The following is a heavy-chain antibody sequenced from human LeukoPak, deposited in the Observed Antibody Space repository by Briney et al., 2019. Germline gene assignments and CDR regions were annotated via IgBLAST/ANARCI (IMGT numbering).Heavy chain of an antibody. J-gene: IGHJ4*02. CDR3: ARVRFFDTAMVEPFDY. CDR1: GFTFSSYG. Sequence: PGGSLRLSCAASGFTFSSYGMHWVRQAPGKGLEWVAVISYDGSNKYYADSVKGRFTISRDNSKNTLYLQMNSLRAEDTAVYYCARVRFFDTAMVEPFDYWGQGTLVTVSS. V-gene: IGHV3-30*03. CDR2: ISYDGSNK. D-gene: IGHD5-18*01.